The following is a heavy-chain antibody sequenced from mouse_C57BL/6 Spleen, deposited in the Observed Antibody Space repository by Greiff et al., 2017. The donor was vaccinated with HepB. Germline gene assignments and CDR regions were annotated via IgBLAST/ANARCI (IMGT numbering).Heavy chain of an antibody. CDR3: ARSVYYDYDGFAY. J-gene: IGHJ3*01. CDR1: GYTFTSYG. V-gene: IGHV1-81*01. Sequence: VQLQQSGAELARPGASVKLSCKASGYTFTSYGISWVKQRTGQGLEWIGEIYPRSGNTYYNEKFKGKATLTADKSSSTAYMQLSSLTSEDSAVYFCARSVYYDYDGFAYWGQGTLVTVSA. D-gene: IGHD2-4*01. CDR2: IYPRSGNT.